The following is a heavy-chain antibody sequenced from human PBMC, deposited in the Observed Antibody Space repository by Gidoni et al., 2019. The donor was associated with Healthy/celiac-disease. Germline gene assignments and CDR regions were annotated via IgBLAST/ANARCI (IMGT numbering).Heavy chain of an antibody. V-gene: IGHV4-39*07. Sequence: QLQLQESGPGLVKPSETLSLTCTVSGGSISSSSYYWGWIRQPPGKGLEWIGSIYYSGSTSYNPSLKSRVTISVDTSKNQFSLKLSSVTAADTAVYYCASGIAAADLYNYYYYGMDVWGQGTTVTVSS. J-gene: IGHJ6*02. CDR1: GGSISSSSYY. CDR2: IYYSGST. CDR3: ASGIAAADLYNYYYYGMDV. D-gene: IGHD6-13*01.